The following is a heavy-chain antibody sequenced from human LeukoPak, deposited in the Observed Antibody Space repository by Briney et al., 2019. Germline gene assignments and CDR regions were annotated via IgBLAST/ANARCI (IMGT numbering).Heavy chain of an antibody. CDR3: ARHGNYYGSGSPDP. V-gene: IGHV4-34*01. Sequence: SETLSLTCAVYGGSFSGYYWSWIRQPPGKGLEWIGEINHSGSTNYNPSLKSRVTISVDTSKNQFSLKLSSVTAADTAVYYCARHGNYYGSGSPDPWGQGTLVTVSS. CDR2: INHSGST. D-gene: IGHD3-10*01. J-gene: IGHJ5*02. CDR1: GGSFSGYY.